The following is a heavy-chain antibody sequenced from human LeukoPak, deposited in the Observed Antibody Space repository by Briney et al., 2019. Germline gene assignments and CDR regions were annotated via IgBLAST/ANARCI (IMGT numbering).Heavy chain of an antibody. CDR2: ISAYNGNT. CDR3: ARERITMVRGVLDY. J-gene: IGHJ4*02. D-gene: IGHD3-10*01. Sequence: ASVKVSCKASGYTFTSYGISWVRQAPGQGLEWMGWISAYNGNTNYAQKLQGRVTMTTDTSTSTAYMELRSLRSEDTAVYYCARERITMVRGVLDYWGQGTMVTVCS. V-gene: IGHV1-18*01. CDR1: GYTFTSYG.